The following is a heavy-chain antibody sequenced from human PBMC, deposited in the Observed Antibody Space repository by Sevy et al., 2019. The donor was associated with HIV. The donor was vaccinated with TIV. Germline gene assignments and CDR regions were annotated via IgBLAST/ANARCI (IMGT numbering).Heavy chain of an antibody. D-gene: IGHD2-2*01. V-gene: IGHV3-23*01. Sequence: GGSLRLSCVASGFAFSKYSMSWVRQTPGKGLEWVSTLSFACGRINYADSVEGRFTMSRDDSRNTFYLQMDSLRAEDTAIYYCAREGCSKPHDYWGQGTLVTVSS. CDR3: AREGCSKPHDY. CDR2: LSFACGRI. J-gene: IGHJ4*02. CDR1: GFAFSKYS.